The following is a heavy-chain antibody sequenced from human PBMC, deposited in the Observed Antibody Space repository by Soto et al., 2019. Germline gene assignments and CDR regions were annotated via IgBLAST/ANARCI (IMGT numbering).Heavy chain of an antibody. D-gene: IGHD1-1*01. Sequence: PSETLSLTCTVSGGSISSGDYYWSWIRQPPGKGLEWIGYIYYSGSTYYNPSLKSRVTISVDTSKNQFSLKLSSVTAADTAVYYCAREGISTKNWFDPWGQGTLVTVSS. CDR2: IYYSGST. CDR3: AREGISTKNWFDP. CDR1: GGSISSGDYY. V-gene: IGHV4-30-4*01. J-gene: IGHJ5*02.